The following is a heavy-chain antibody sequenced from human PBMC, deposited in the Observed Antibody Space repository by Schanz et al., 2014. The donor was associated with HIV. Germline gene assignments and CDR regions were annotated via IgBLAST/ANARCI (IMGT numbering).Heavy chain of an antibody. V-gene: IGHV3-30*03. D-gene: IGHD2-2*01. Sequence: QEQLVESGGGVVQPGRSLRLSCVASGFNFNSYGMHWVRQAPGKGLEWVAVISYDGTKKHYADSVKGRFTISRDNAKNFLYLQMDSLRAEDTALYYCARDPYCRTTSCYSTAFDLWGQGTLVTVSS. CDR3: ARDPYCRTTSCYSTAFDL. CDR1: GFNFNSYG. CDR2: ISYDGTKK. J-gene: IGHJ3*01.